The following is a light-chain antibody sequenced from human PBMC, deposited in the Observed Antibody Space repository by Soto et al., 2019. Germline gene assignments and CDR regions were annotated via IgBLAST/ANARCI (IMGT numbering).Light chain of an antibody. CDR2: DAS. Sequence: DIQMTQSPSTLSASVGDRVTITCRASQSISSWLAWYQQKPGEAPKLLIYDASNLESGVPSRFSGSGSGTEFTLTISSLQPDDFATYYCQQYNTYSGYTFGQGTRWRL. CDR1: QSISSW. V-gene: IGKV1-5*01. CDR3: QQYNTYSGYT. J-gene: IGKJ2*01.